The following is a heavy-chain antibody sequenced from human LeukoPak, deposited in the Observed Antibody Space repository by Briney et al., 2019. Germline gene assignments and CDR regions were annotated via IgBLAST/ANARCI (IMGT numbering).Heavy chain of an antibody. Sequence: ASVKVSCKASGYTFTSYYMHWVRQAPGQGLEWMGIINPSGGSTSYAQKFQGRVTMTRDTSTSTVYMELSSLRSEDTAVYYCAREGNDYGDCDPPYFDYWGQGTLVTVSS. J-gene: IGHJ4*02. D-gene: IGHD4-17*01. CDR3: AREGNDYGDCDPPYFDY. CDR2: INPSGGST. CDR1: GYTFTSYY. V-gene: IGHV1-46*01.